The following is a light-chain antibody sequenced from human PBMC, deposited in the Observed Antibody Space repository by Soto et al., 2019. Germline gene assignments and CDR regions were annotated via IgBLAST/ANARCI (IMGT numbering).Light chain of an antibody. V-gene: IGKV3-15*01. J-gene: IGKJ1*01. CDR3: QQYGSSPTWT. CDR1: QSVSSN. Sequence: EIVMTQSPATLSVSPGERATLSFRASQSVSSNLAWYQQKPGQAPRLLIYGASTRATGIPARFSGSGSGTEFTLTISRLEPEDSAVYYCQQYGSSPTWTFGQGTKVDIK. CDR2: GAS.